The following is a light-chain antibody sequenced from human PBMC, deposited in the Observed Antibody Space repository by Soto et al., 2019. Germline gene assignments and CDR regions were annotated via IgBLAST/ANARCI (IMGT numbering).Light chain of an antibody. CDR1: QSISSY. J-gene: IGKJ1*01. V-gene: IGKV1-39*01. CDR2: AAS. Sequence: DIQLTQSPSSLSASVGDRVTITCRASQSISSYLNWYQQKPGKAPKLLIYAASSLQSGVPSSFSGSGSGTDFTLTLTRRQPEDFATYYCQLSYSIPLTFGQGTKVEIK. CDR3: QLSYSIPLT.